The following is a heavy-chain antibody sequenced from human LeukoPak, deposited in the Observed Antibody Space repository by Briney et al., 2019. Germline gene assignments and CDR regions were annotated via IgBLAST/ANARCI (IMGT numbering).Heavy chain of an antibody. D-gene: IGHD6-6*01. Sequence: ASVTVSCKASGGTFSSYAISWVRQAPGQGLEWMGGIIPIFGTANYAQKFQGRVTITTDESTSTAYMELSSLRSEDTAVYYCARTPFEYSSSSVYFGYWGQGTLVTVSS. V-gene: IGHV1-69*05. J-gene: IGHJ4*02. CDR1: GGTFSSYA. CDR2: IIPIFGTA. CDR3: ARTPFEYSSSSVYFGY.